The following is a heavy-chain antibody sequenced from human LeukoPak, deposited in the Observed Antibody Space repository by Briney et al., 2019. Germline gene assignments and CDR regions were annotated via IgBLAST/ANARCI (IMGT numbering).Heavy chain of an antibody. CDR1: GFTFSSYA. CDR2: ISGSGGST. CDR3: AISTFGGVIVDY. D-gene: IGHD3-16*02. J-gene: IGHJ4*02. Sequence: PGGSLRLSCAASGFTFSSYAMNWVRQAPGKGLEWVSAISGSGGSTYYADSVKGRFTISRDNSKNTLYLQMNSLRAEDTAVYYCAISTFGGVIVDYWGQGTLVTVSS. V-gene: IGHV3-23*01.